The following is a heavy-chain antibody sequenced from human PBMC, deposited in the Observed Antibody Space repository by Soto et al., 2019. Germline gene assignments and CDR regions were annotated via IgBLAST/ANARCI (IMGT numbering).Heavy chain of an antibody. J-gene: IGHJ4*02. D-gene: IGHD2-15*01. V-gene: IGHV3-7*01. CDR3: SSDVVVGAKALNY. CDR2: IKEDGSEK. CDR1: GFTFSNYW. Sequence: RLSGAASGFTFSNYWMTWVRQAPGKGLEWVANIKEDGSEKHYVDSVKGRFTISRDNAKNSLYLQMNSLRVEDTAVYFCSSDVVVGAKALNYWGQGALVTVSS.